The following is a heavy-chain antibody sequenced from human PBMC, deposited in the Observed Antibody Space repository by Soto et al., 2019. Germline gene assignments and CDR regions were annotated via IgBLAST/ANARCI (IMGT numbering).Heavy chain of an antibody. Sequence: SETLSLTCTVSGGSVTNSSYYWGWIRQSPGKGLEWIGSVYYRGRSYSKSSVKSRVTISVDTSKNQFSLNLNSVTASDTAVYFCVSQRTTVIIQAYFDYWGQGTTVTVS. V-gene: IGHV4-39*01. CDR2: VYYRGRS. CDR1: GGSVTNSSYY. D-gene: IGHD4-4*01. CDR3: VSQRTTVIIQAYFDY. J-gene: IGHJ4*03.